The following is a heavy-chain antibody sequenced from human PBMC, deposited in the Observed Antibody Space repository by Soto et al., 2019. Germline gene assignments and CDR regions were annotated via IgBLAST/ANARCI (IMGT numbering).Heavy chain of an antibody. V-gene: IGHV4-59*01. J-gene: IGHJ4*02. D-gene: IGHD3-10*01. Sequence: SETLSLTCTVSGGSISSYYWSWIRQPPGKGLEWIGYIYYSGGTNYNPSLKSRVTISVDTSKNQFSLKLSSVTAADTAVYYCAGGSTMVLNYWGQGTLVTVSS. CDR1: GGSISSYY. CDR2: IYYSGGT. CDR3: AGGSTMVLNY.